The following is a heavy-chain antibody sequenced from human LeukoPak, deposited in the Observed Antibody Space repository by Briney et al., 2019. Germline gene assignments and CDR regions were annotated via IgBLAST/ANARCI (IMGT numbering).Heavy chain of an antibody. Sequence: SETLSLTCTVSGGSISSGSYYWSWIRQPAGKGLEWIGRIYTSGSTNYNPSLKSRVTISVDTSKNQFSLKLSSVTAADTAVYYCARDHYYYGSGSYYPGNYMDVWGKGTTVTISS. CDR1: GGSISSGSYY. J-gene: IGHJ6*03. V-gene: IGHV4-61*02. CDR2: IYTSGST. D-gene: IGHD3-10*01. CDR3: ARDHYYYGSGSYYPGNYMDV.